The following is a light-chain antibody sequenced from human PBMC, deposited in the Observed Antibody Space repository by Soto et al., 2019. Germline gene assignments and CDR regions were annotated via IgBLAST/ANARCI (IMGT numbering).Light chain of an antibody. J-gene: IGLJ3*02. Sequence: QTVVTQPPSASGTPGQRVSISCSGSSSNIGGNTVNWYQHLPGTAPKLLIYYTDQRPSGVPDRFSGSKSGTSASLAISGLQSEDEADYYCAAWDDGLKGPVFGGGTKLTVL. V-gene: IGLV1-44*01. CDR1: SSNIGGNT. CDR3: AAWDDGLKGPV. CDR2: YTD.